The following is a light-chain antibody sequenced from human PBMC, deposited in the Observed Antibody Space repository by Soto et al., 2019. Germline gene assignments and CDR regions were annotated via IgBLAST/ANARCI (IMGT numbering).Light chain of an antibody. J-gene: IGKJ1*01. Sequence: EIVLTQSPGTLSLSPGERATLSCRASQSVSSSYLAWYQQKPGQAPRLLIYGTSKRATGIPDRFSGSGSGTDFILTISRLEPEDFAVYYCQQYDRSPWTFGQGTKVEIK. CDR3: QQYDRSPWT. CDR1: QSVSSSY. CDR2: GTS. V-gene: IGKV3-20*01.